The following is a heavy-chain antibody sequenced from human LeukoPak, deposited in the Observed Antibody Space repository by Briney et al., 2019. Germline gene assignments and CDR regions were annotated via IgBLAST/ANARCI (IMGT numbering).Heavy chain of an antibody. Sequence: SETLSLTCTVSGYSTSSGYYWGWIRQPPGKGLEWIGSIYHSGNTYYNPSLKSRVTISVDTSKNQFSLKLSSVTAADTAVYYCARHQRTYYYDSSGYYYYYYYMDVWGKGTTVTISS. V-gene: IGHV4-38-2*02. D-gene: IGHD3-22*01. CDR1: GYSTSSGYY. CDR2: IYHSGNT. CDR3: ARHQRTYYYDSSGYYYYYYYMDV. J-gene: IGHJ6*03.